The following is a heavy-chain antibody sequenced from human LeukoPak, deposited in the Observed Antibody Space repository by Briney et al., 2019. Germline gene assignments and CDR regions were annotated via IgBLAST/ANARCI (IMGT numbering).Heavy chain of an antibody. V-gene: IGHV3-23*01. CDR3: AKDRWVRYGSGSYLDY. D-gene: IGHD3-10*01. Sequence: PGGSLRLSCAASGFTFSSYAMHWVRQAPGKGLEWVSAISGSGGSTYYADSVKGRFTISRDNSKNTLYLQMNSLRAEDTAVYYCAKDRWVRYGSGSYLDYWGQGTLVTVSS. CDR2: ISGSGGST. CDR1: GFTFSSYA. J-gene: IGHJ4*02.